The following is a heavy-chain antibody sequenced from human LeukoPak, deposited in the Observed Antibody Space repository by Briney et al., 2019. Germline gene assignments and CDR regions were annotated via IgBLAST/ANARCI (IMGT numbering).Heavy chain of an antibody. Sequence: SETLSLTCTVSGGSISSSSYYWGWSRQPPGTGLEWIGSIYYSGSTYYNPSLKSRVTISVDTSKNQFSLKLSSVTAADTAVYYCARHAFRYYDSSGFPDFDYWGQGTLVTVSS. CDR2: IYYSGST. CDR1: GGSISSSSYY. CDR3: ARHAFRYYDSSGFPDFDY. J-gene: IGHJ4*02. V-gene: IGHV4-39*01. D-gene: IGHD3-22*01.